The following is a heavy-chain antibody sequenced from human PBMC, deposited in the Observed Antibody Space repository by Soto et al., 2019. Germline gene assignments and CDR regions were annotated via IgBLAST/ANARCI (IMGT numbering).Heavy chain of an antibody. CDR3: ARHYDFWSGYYESPYYYYMDV. CDR2: IYYSGST. CDR1: GGSISSYY. J-gene: IGHJ6*03. V-gene: IGHV4-59*08. D-gene: IGHD3-3*01. Sequence: PSETLSLTCTVSGGSISSYYWSWIRQPPGKGLEWFGYIYYSGSTNYNPSLKSRVTISVDTSKNQFSLKLSSVTAADTAVYYCARHYDFWSGYYESPYYYYMDVWGKGTTVTVSS.